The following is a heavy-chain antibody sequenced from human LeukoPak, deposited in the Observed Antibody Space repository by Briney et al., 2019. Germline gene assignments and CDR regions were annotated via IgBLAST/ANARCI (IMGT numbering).Heavy chain of an antibody. CDR3: ARAIFPSYYYYGMDV. Sequence: GGSLRLSCAASGFTFSSYSMNWVRQAPGKGLEWVSSISSSSSYIYYADSVKGRLTISRDNAKNSLYLQMNSLRAEDTAVYYCARAIFPSYYYYGMDVWGQGTTVTVSS. CDR1: GFTFSSYS. CDR2: ISSSSSYI. V-gene: IGHV3-21*01. J-gene: IGHJ6*02. D-gene: IGHD2/OR15-2a*01.